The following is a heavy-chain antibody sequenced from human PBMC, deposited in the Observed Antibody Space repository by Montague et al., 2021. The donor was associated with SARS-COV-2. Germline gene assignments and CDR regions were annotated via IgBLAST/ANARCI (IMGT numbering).Heavy chain of an antibody. CDR3: AGKGSGRPGLAY. V-gene: IGHV4-4*02. CDR1: GDSISTDNC. J-gene: IGHJ4*02. Sequence: SETLSLTCAVSGDSISTDNCWTWVRLPPGKGLVWVGESYHTGSTKYKPFLKSRVSMSVAKSWNQYSLRLTSVTAADTAIYYCAGKGSGRPGLAYWGQGTLVTVSS. D-gene: IGHD1-26*01. CDR2: SYHTGST.